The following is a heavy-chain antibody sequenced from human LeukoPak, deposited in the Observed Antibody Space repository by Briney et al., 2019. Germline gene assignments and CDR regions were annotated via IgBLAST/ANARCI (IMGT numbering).Heavy chain of an antibody. CDR2: SYHSGST. CDR3: ARRPATPLYYFDY. CDR1: GYSISSGYY. J-gene: IGHJ4*02. Sequence: SETLSLTCAVSGYSISSGYYWGWIRQPPGKGLEWIGSSYHSGSTYYNPSLKSRVTISVDTSKNQFSLKLSSVTAADTAVYYCARRPATPLYYFDYWGQGTLVTVSS. V-gene: IGHV4-38-2*01.